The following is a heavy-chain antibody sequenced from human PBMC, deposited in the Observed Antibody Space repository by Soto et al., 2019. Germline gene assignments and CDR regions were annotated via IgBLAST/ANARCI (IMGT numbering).Heavy chain of an antibody. CDR2: ISGSGSNT. D-gene: IGHD2-2*01. J-gene: IGHJ4*02. V-gene: IGHV3-23*01. CDR3: AKGGDAHPTEVVIRNFYY. Sequence: EVQLLESGGGLAQPGGSLRLSCAASGFTFSSYGMTWVRQAPGKGLEWVSGISGSGSNTFYADAVKGRFAISRDNSKNTLYLQMNSLRAEDTAVYYCAKGGDAHPTEVVIRNFYYRRQGTLLTVSS. CDR1: GFTFSSYG.